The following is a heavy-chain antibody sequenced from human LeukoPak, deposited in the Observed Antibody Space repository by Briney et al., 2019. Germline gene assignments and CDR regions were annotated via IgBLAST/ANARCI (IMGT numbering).Heavy chain of an antibody. CDR2: ISGTGSST. D-gene: IGHD3-16*02. CDR3: AKVAYDFVWGTYRPPFDY. J-gene: IGHJ4*02. CDR1: GFTYSTYA. V-gene: IGHV3-23*01. Sequence: GGSLRLSCAASGFTYSTYAMTWVRQAPGKGLEWVSSISGTGSSTYSADSVKGRFTISRDNSKSTLYLQMSSLRAEDTAVYYCAKVAYDFVWGTYRPPFDYWGQGTLVTVSS.